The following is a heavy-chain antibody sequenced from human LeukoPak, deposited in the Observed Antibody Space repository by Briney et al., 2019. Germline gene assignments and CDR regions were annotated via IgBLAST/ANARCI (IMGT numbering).Heavy chain of an antibody. D-gene: IGHD1-26*01. CDR1: GGTFSSYA. J-gene: IGHJ6*03. CDR2: IIPIFGTA. V-gene: IGHV1-69*05. CDR3: ARGGGWEHQDYYYYMDV. Sequence: ASVKVSCKASGGTFSSYAISWVRQAPGQGLEWMGGIIPIFGTANYAQKFQGGVTITTDESTSTAYMELSSLRSEDTAVYYCARGGGWEHQDYYYYMDVWGKGTTVTVSS.